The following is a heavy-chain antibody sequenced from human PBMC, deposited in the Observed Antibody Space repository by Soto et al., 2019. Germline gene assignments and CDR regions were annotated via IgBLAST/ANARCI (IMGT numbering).Heavy chain of an antibody. J-gene: IGHJ4*02. V-gene: IGHV1-46*01. CDR2: FLASGGNT. Sequence: QVQLVQSGAAVGKPGASVKVSCKASGYSFISYYIHWVRQAPGQGLEWMGRFLASGGNTFYAQRFRGRVSMTRDTASTNTVSLELTSLTSDDTAVYYCARGGATIFGVIDSWGQGTRVTVSS. D-gene: IGHD3-3*02. CDR3: ARGGATIFGVIDS. CDR1: GYSFISYY.